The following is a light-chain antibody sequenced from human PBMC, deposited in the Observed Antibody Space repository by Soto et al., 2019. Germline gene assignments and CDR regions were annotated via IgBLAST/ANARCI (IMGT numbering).Light chain of an antibody. Sequence: DIQMTQSPSSLSASVGDRVTITCRASQNIVNYLNWYQRKPGKAPKLLIYGASSLQRGVPSRFSGSGSWTDFTLTISTLQPEDFGTFYCQQSYSVPLTFGGGTKVEIK. CDR3: QQSYSVPLT. J-gene: IGKJ4*01. CDR1: QNIVNY. CDR2: GAS. V-gene: IGKV1-39*01.